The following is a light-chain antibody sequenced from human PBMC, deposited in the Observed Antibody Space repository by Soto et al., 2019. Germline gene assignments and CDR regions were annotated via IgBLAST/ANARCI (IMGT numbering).Light chain of an antibody. Sequence: EIVLTHSPSTLSLSPGDRGTLSCRASQSVSSSYLAWYQQKPGQAPRLLIYGASSRATGIPDTFSGSGSRTDFNLTISRLEPEDFAVYYCQQYGSSTLITFGQGTRLEI. CDR2: GAS. CDR1: QSVSSSY. CDR3: QQYGSSTLIT. J-gene: IGKJ5*01. V-gene: IGKV3-20*01.